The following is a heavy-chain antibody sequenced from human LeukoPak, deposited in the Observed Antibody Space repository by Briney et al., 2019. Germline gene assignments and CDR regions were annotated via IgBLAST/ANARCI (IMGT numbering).Heavy chain of an antibody. Sequence: QPGGSLRLSCAASGFTFSSYEMNWVRRAPGKGLEWVSYISRSGSNVYYGDSVKGRFTISRDNAKNSLYLQMNSLRAEDTAVSYCARSLFYVDDDNYFAYWGQGTLVTVSP. CDR1: GFTFSSYE. D-gene: IGHD3-16*01. V-gene: IGHV3-48*03. J-gene: IGHJ4*02. CDR2: ISRSGSNV. CDR3: ARSLFYVDDDNYFAY.